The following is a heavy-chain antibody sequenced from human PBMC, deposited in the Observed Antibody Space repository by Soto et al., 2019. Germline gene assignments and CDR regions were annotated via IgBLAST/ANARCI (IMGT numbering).Heavy chain of an antibody. V-gene: IGHV1-24*01. J-gene: IGHJ4*02. Sequence: ASVKVSCKVSGYTLTELSMHWVRQAPGKGVEWMGGFDPEDGETIYAQKFQGRVTMTEDKSTDTAYMELSSLRSEDTAVYYCETDRSGYEDYWGQGTLVTVSS. CDR3: ETDRSGYEDY. D-gene: IGHD5-12*01. CDR1: GYTLTELS. CDR2: FDPEDGET.